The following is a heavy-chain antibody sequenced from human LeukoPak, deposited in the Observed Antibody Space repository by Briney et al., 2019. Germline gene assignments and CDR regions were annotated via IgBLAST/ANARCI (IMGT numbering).Heavy chain of an antibody. J-gene: IGHJ4*02. Sequence: GASVKVSCKASGYTFTSYYMHWVRQAPRQGLEWMGIINPSGGSTSYAQKFQGRVTMTRDTSTSTVYMELSSLRSEDTAVYYCARALVGYCSGGSCYTLDCWGQGTLVTVSS. CDR3: ARALVGYCSGGSCYTLDC. CDR1: GYTFTSYY. CDR2: INPSGGST. D-gene: IGHD2-15*01. V-gene: IGHV1-46*03.